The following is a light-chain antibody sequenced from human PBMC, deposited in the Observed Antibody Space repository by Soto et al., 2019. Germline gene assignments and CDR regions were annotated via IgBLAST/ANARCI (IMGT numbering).Light chain of an antibody. CDR1: QSISSRY. CDR3: QQYGSSFT. Sequence: IVLTQSPGTLSLSPGERATLSCRASQSISSRYLAWYQQKPGQAPRLLIYGASSRATGIPDRFSGSGSGTDFILTISRLEPEDLAVYYCQQYGSSFTFGPGTKVDIK. CDR2: GAS. V-gene: IGKV3-20*01. J-gene: IGKJ3*01.